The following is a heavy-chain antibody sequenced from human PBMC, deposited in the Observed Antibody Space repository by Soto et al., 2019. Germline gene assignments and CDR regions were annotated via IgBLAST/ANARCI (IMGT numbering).Heavy chain of an antibody. CDR3: ARYCSSTSCYGSWFDP. D-gene: IGHD2-2*01. CDR2: ISAYNGNT. Sequence: ASVKVSCKASGYTFTSYGISWVRQAPGQGLEWMGWISAYNGNTNYAQKLQGRVTMTTDTSTSTAYMELRSLRSDDTAVYYCARYCSSTSCYGSWFDPWGQGTLVTVS. J-gene: IGHJ5*02. V-gene: IGHV1-18*01. CDR1: GYTFTSYG.